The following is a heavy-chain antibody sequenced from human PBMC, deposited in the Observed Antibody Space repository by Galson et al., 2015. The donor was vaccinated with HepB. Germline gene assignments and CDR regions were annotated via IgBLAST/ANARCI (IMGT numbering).Heavy chain of an antibody. CDR3: ASAPLYSSGWYSANWFDP. D-gene: IGHD6-13*01. CDR1: GYTFTSYA. V-gene: IGHV1-3*01. J-gene: IGHJ5*02. CDR2: INAGNGNT. Sequence: SVKVSCKASGYTFTSYAMHWVRQAPGQRLEWMGWINAGNGNTKYSQKFQGRVTITRDTSASTAYMELSSLRSEDTAVYYCASAPLYSSGWYSANWFDPWGQGTLVTVSS.